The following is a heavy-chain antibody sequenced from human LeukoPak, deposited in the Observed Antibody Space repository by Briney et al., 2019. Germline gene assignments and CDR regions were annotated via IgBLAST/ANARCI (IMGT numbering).Heavy chain of an antibody. CDR3: ARGGDRRGFDY. CDR2: IYDSGTT. CDR1: GGSINNGGYY. D-gene: IGHD3-10*01. Sequence: SQTLSLTCTVSGGSINNGGYYWSSIRQHPGKVLEWIGYIYDSGTTYYNPALQSRVTITVDMSDNHFSLKMKSMTAADTAVYFCARGGDRRGFDYWGQGTLVTVSS. V-gene: IGHV4-31*03. J-gene: IGHJ4*02.